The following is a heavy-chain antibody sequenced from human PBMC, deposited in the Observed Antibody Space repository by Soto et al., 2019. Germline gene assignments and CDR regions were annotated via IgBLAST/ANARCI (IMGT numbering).Heavy chain of an antibody. D-gene: IGHD2-21*01. CDR3: ARGAKGAYYVDV. CDR2: IKSDGGST. V-gene: IGHV3-74*01. Sequence: EVQLVESGGGLVQPGGSLRLSCEASGFTFSDFWLHWVRQTPGKGLVWVSRIKSDGGSTNYADSVKGRFTISRDNAKKTVYRQMDSLRAEDTAVYYCARGAKGAYYVDVWGKGTTVTVSS. J-gene: IGHJ6*03. CDR1: GFTFSDFW.